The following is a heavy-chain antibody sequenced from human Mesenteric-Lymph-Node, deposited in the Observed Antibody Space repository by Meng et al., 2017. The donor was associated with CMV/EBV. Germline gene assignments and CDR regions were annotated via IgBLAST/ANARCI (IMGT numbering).Heavy chain of an antibody. J-gene: IGHJ4*02. Sequence: MNNYYWNWIRQPPGKGLEWIGHIYNTGGTNYNPFLKSRISMSLDTSKNQFSLKLSSMTAADTAVYYCATRSYYYDSSGGLGYYFDYWGQGILVTVSS. CDR3: ATRSYYYDSSGGLGYYFDY. CDR2: IYNTGGT. CDR1: MNNYY. V-gene: IGHV4-59*01. D-gene: IGHD3-22*01.